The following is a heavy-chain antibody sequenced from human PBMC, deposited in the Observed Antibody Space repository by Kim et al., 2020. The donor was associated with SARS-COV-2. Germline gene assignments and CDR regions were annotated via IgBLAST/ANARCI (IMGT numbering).Heavy chain of an antibody. CDR2: ISSSSSTI. Sequence: GGSLRLSCAASGFTFSSYSMNWVRQAPGKGLEWVSYISSSSSTIYYADSVKGRFTISRDNAKNSLYLQMNSLRAEDTAVYYCVRVSGATSYYYYGMDVWGQGTTVTVSS. D-gene: IGHD1-26*01. J-gene: IGHJ6*02. V-gene: IGHV3-48*01. CDR3: VRVSGATSYYYYGMDV. CDR1: GFTFSSYS.